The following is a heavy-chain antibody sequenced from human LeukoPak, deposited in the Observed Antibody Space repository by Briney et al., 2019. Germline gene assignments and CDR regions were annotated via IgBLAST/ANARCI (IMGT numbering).Heavy chain of an antibody. D-gene: IGHD2-15*01. CDR1: GFTFSSYA. J-gene: IGHJ6*02. Sequence: GGSLRLSYAASGFTFSSYAMSWVRQAPGKGLEWVSAISGSGGSTYYADSVKGRFTISRDNSKNTLYLQMNSLRAEDTAVYYCGAATDYYYGMDVWGQGTTVTVSS. V-gene: IGHV3-23*01. CDR3: GAATDYYYGMDV. CDR2: ISGSGGST.